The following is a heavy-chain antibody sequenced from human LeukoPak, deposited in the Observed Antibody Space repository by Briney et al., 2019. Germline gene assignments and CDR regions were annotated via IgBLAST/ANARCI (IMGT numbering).Heavy chain of an antibody. CDR1: GYTFTGYY. CDR3: ARKGDSSWGGFDY. D-gene: IGHD6-13*01. V-gene: IGHV1-2*02. J-gene: IGHJ4*02. Sequence: ASVKVSCKASGYTFTGYYMHWVRQAPGQGLEWMGWINPNSGGTNYAQKFQGRVTMTRDTSISTAYMELSRLRSDDTAVYYCARKGDSSWGGFDYWGQGTLVTVSS. CDR2: INPNSGGT.